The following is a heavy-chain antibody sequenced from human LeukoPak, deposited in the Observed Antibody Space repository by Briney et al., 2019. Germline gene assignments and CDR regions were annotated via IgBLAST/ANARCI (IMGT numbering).Heavy chain of an antibody. CDR1: GYTFTSYD. D-gene: IGHD3-22*01. CDR3: ARACGYYDSSGYFSGWNWFDP. CDR2: MNPNSGNT. J-gene: IGHJ5*02. V-gene: IGHV1-8*01. Sequence: ASVKVSCKASGYTFTSYDINWVRQATGQGLEWMGWMNPNSGNTGYAQKFQGRVTMTRNTSISTAYMELSSLRSEDTAVYYCARACGYYDSSGYFSGWNWFDPWAREPWSPSPQ.